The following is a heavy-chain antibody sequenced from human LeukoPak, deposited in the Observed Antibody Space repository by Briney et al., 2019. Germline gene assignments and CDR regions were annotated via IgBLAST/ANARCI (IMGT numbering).Heavy chain of an antibody. CDR1: GGTFSSYA. J-gene: IGHJ6*03. Sequence: SVKVSCKASGGTFSSYAISWVRQAPGQGLEWMGGIIPIFGTANYAQKFQGRVTITADESTSTAYMELSSLRSEDTAVYYCARDRRYSYGRTSYYYYYMDVWGKGTTVTISS. CDR2: IIPIFGTA. V-gene: IGHV1-69*13. CDR3: ARDRRYSYGRTSYYYYYMDV. D-gene: IGHD5-18*01.